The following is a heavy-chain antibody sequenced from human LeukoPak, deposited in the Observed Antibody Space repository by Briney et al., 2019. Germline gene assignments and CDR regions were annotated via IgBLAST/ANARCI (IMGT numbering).Heavy chain of an antibody. CDR2: ISAYSGNT. V-gene: IGHV1-18*01. CDR1: GYTFTSYA. J-gene: IGHJ3*02. CDR3: VRDPIYSYDQTDAFDI. Sequence: ASVKVSCKASGYTFTSYAISWVRQAPGQGLEWMGWISAYSGNTNYAQKLQGRVTMTTDTSTSTAYMELRSLRSDDTAVYYCVRDPIYSYDQTDAFDIWGQGTVVTVFS. D-gene: IGHD5-18*01.